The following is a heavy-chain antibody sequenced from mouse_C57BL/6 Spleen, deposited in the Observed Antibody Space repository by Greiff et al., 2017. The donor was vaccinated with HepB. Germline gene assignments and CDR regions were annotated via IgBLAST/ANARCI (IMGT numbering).Heavy chain of an antibody. CDR1: GYTFTSYW. J-gene: IGHJ2*01. CDR2: IDPSDSYT. D-gene: IGHD2-4*01. Sequence: QVQLQQPGAELVRPGTSVKLSCKASGYTFTSYWMHWVKQRPGQGLEWIGVIDPSDSYTNYNQKFKGKATLTVDTSSSTAYMQLSSLTSEDSAVYYGARGDYMYYFDYWGQGTTLTVSS. V-gene: IGHV1-59*01. CDR3: ARGDYMYYFDY.